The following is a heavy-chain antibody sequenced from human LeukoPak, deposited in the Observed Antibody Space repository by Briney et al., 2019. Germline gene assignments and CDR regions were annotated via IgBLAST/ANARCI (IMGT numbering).Heavy chain of an antibody. Sequence: ASVKVSCKASGYTFTSYGISWVRQAPGQGLEWMGWLSAYNGNTNYAQKLQGRVTMTTDTSTSTAYMELRSLRSDDTAVYYCARDYTVTTGDAFDIWGQGTMVTVSS. D-gene: IGHD4-17*01. CDR2: LSAYNGNT. CDR1: GYTFTSYG. CDR3: ARDYTVTTGDAFDI. J-gene: IGHJ3*02. V-gene: IGHV1-18*01.